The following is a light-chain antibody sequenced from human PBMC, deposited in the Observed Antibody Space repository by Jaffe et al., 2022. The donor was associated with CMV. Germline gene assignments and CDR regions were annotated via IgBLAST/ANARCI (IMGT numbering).Light chain of an antibody. J-gene: IGLJ2*01. Sequence: QSVLTQPPSASGTPGQRVTISCSGRSSNIGSNPVNWYQQLPGTAPKVLLYSNNQRPSGVPNRFSGSKSGTSASLAISGLQSEDEADYYCAAWDDSLNGVLFGGGTKLTVL. CDR3: AAWDDSLNGVL. V-gene: IGLV1-44*01. CDR1: SSNIGSNP. CDR2: SNN.